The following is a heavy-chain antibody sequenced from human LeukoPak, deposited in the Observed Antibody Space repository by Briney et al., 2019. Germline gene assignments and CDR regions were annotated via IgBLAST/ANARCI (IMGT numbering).Heavy chain of an antibody. CDR1: GFTFSSFA. Sequence: GGSLRLSCAASGFTFSSFAMSWVRQAPGKGLEWVSAISGSGGSTSSADSVKGRFTISRDNSKNTLYLQMNSLRAEDTAVYYCAKKEAPPSAFEIWGQGTMVIVSS. CDR2: ISGSGGST. CDR3: AKKEAPPSAFEI. V-gene: IGHV3-23*01. J-gene: IGHJ3*02.